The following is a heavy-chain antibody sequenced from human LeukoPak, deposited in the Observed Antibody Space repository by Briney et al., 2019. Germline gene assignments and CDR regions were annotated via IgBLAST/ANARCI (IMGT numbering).Heavy chain of an antibody. CDR2: ISSSSSYI. D-gene: IGHD3-9*01. J-gene: IGHJ3*02. CDR1: GFTFSSYS. Sequence: PGGSLRLSCAASGFTFSSYSMNWVRQAPGKGLEWVSSISSSSSYIYYADSVKGRFTISRDNAENSLYLQMNSLRAEDTAVYYCARVGLRYFDWLLSRDSYDAFDIWGQGTMVTVSS. V-gene: IGHV3-21*01. CDR3: ARVGLRYFDWLLSRDSYDAFDI.